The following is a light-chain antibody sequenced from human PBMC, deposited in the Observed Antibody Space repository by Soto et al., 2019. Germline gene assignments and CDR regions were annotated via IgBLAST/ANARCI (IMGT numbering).Light chain of an antibody. CDR1: QSVNSY. CDR2: DAS. J-gene: IGKJ4*01. V-gene: IGKV3-11*01. CDR3: QQRSSWPPPT. Sequence: EILLTQSPATLSLSPGERATLSCRASQSVNSYLAWYQQRPGQAPRLLIYDASNRATGIPARFSGSGSGTDFTLPISSLEPEDFAIYYCQQRSSWPPPTFGGGTRVDMK.